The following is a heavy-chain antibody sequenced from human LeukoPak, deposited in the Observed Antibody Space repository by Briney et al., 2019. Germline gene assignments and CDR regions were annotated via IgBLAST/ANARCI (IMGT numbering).Heavy chain of an antibody. V-gene: IGHV3-23*01. D-gene: IGHD2-15*01. CDR3: ARLVVAATDAFDI. Sequence: GGSLRLSCAASGFTVSSNYMSWVRQAPGKGLEWVSAISGSGGSTYYADSVKGRFTISRDNSKNTLHLQMNSLRAEDTAVYYCARLVVAATDAFDIWGQGTMVTVSS. CDR1: GFTVSSNY. CDR2: ISGSGGST. J-gene: IGHJ3*02.